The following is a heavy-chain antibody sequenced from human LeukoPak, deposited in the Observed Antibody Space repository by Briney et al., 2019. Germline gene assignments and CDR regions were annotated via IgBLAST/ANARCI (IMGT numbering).Heavy chain of an antibody. CDR3: AKDYNYGYGYYFDY. J-gene: IGHJ4*02. D-gene: IGHD3-10*01. V-gene: IGHV3-30*18. CDR1: GFTLSSSH. Sequence: GGSLRLSCAASGFTLSSSHMHWVRQAPGKGLEWVAVISYDGTDKYYADSVKGRFTISRDNSKNTLYLQMDSLRAEDTAVYYCAKDYNYGYGYYFDYWGQGTLVTVSS. CDR2: ISYDGTDK.